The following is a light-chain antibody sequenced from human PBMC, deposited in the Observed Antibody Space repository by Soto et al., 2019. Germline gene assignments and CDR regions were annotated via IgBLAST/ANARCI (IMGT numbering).Light chain of an antibody. V-gene: IGKV1-39*01. Sequence: DIQMTQSPSSLSASVGDSVTINCRASRNIDTYLSWYQQNLGKAPNLLIYASSSLQTGVPSRFSGSGSGTEFTLTITSLQPEDFATYYCLQTYSDPTFGQGTKVDIK. CDR2: ASS. CDR1: RNIDTY. CDR3: LQTYSDPT. J-gene: IGKJ1*01.